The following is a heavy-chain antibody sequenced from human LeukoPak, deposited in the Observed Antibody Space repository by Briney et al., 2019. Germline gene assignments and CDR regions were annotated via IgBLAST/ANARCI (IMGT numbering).Heavy chain of an antibody. J-gene: IGHJ4*02. V-gene: IGHV3-11*05. CDR1: GFTFSDFY. D-gene: IGHD3-22*01. Sequence: GGSLRLSCATAGFTFSDFYMSWIRQAPGKGLGWISYISSSGSSTNYADSVKGRFTISRDNAKNSLYLQMNSLRAEDTAVYYCARDLIHRSGEANYWGRGTLVTVSS. CDR2: ISSSGSST. CDR3: ARDLIHRSGEANY.